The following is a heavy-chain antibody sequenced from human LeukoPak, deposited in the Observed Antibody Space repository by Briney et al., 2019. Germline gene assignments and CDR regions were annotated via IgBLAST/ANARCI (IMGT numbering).Heavy chain of an antibody. J-gene: IGHJ4*02. CDR3: ARHSTYYYDSSGPRYYFDY. CDR1: GGSISSYY. CDR2: IYYSGST. Sequence: SETLSFTCTVSGGSISSYYLSWIRQPPGKGLEWIGHIYYSGSTNNNPSLKSRVTISVDTSKNQFSLKLSSVAAADTAVYYCARHSTYYYDSSGPRYYFDYWGQGTLVTVSS. V-gene: IGHV4-59*08. D-gene: IGHD3-22*01.